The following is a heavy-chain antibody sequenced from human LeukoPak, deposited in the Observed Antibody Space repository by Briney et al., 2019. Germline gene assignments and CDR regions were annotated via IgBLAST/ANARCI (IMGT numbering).Heavy chain of an antibody. V-gene: IGHV4-59*11. D-gene: IGHD3-9*01. Sequence: SETLSLTCTVSGGSISSHYWSWIRQPPGRGLEWIGYIYYSGTTNYNPSLKSQVTISVDTSKNQFSLKLSSVTAADTAVYYCARGLTYYDILTAYYTFPYFDYWGQGTLVTVSS. CDR3: ARGLTYYDILTAYYTFPYFDY. CDR2: IYYSGTT. J-gene: IGHJ4*02. CDR1: GGSISSHY.